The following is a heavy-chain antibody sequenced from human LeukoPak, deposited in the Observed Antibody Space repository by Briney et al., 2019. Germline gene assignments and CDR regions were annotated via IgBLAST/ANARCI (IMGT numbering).Heavy chain of an antibody. CDR3: AREIVVVPTEGAFDI. CDR2: ISAYNGNT. J-gene: IGHJ3*02. D-gene: IGHD3-22*01. V-gene: IGHV1-18*01. Sequence: ASVKVSCKASGYTFTSYGISWVRQAPGQGLEWMGWISAYNGNTNYAQKLQGRVTMTTDTSTSTAYMELRSLRSDDTAVYYCAREIVVVPTEGAFDIWGQGTMVTVSS. CDR1: GYTFTSYG.